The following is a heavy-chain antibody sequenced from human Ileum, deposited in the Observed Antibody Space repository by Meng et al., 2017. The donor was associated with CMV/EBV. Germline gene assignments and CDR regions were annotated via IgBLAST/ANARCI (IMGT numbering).Heavy chain of an antibody. J-gene: IGHJ3*02. CDR2: IKQEGNGK. V-gene: IGHV3-7*01. CDR3: ARMYCSTNTCYTDAFDI. CDR1: GFTFTNYW. Sequence: GESLKISCAASGFTFTNYWMTWVRQAPGKGLEWVANIKQEGNGKLYVDSVRGRFTISRDNAESSLYLQMNSLRAEDTAVYYCARMYCSTNTCYTDAFDIWGQGTMVTVSS. D-gene: IGHD2-2*02.